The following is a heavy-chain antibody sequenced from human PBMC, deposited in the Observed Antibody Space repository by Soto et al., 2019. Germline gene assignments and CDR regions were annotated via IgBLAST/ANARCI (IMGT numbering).Heavy chain of an antibody. Sequence: SETLSLTCAVYGESFSGHIWTWIRQPPGKGLEWIGSIYYSGSTYYNPSLKSRVTISVDTSKNQFSLKLSSVTAADTAVYYCARHGYDSSGYYGAAFDIWGQGTMVTVSS. V-gene: IGHV4-34*01. J-gene: IGHJ3*02. D-gene: IGHD3-22*01. CDR1: GESFSGHI. CDR3: ARHGYDSSGYYGAAFDI. CDR2: IYYSGST.